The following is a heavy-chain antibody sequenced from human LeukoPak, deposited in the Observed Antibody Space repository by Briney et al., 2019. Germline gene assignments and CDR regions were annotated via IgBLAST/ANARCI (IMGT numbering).Heavy chain of an antibody. CDR1: GFTFSSYG. D-gene: IGHD5-18*01. CDR3: AKEEQYSYAI. Sequence: GRSLRLSCAASGFTFSSYGMHWVRQAPGKGLEWVAVISYDGSNKYYADSVKGRFTISRDNSKNTLYLQMSSLRAEDTAVYYCAKEEQYSYAIWGQGTLVTVSS. J-gene: IGHJ4*02. CDR2: ISYDGSNK. V-gene: IGHV3-30*18.